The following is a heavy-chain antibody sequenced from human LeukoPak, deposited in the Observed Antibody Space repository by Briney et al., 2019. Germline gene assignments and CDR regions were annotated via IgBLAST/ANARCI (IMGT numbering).Heavy chain of an antibody. V-gene: IGHV4-34*01. CDR2: INQSGTT. D-gene: IGHD3-10*01. CDR3: ARGKAHITMVRGVIGWFDP. J-gene: IGHJ5*02. CDR1: GGSFSGYY. Sequence: KPSETLSLTCAVYGGSFSGYYWSWIRQPPGKGLEWIGEINQSGTTNYNPSLKSRVTISVDTSNNQFSLKLSSVTATDTAVYYCARGKAHITMVRGVIGWFDPWGQGTLVTVSS.